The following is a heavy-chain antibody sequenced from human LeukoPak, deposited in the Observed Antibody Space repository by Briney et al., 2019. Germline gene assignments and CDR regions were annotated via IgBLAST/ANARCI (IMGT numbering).Heavy chain of an antibody. CDR3: AREAGDGSGWYEPFDY. CDR1: GGSISSSSYY. V-gene: IGHV4-39*07. CDR2: IYYSGST. Sequence: PSETLSLTCTVSGGSISSSSYYWGWIRQPPGKGLEWIGSIYYSGSTYYNPSLKSRVTISVDTSKNQFSLKLSSVTAADTAVYYCAREAGDGSGWYEPFDYWGQGTLATVSS. J-gene: IGHJ4*02. D-gene: IGHD6-19*01.